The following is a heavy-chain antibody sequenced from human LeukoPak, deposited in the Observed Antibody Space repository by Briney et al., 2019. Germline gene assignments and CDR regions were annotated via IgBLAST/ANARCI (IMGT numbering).Heavy chain of an antibody. CDR3: ARGGTYYYDSSGYYLDY. J-gene: IGHJ4*02. CDR1: GFTFSSYW. D-gene: IGHD3-22*01. Sequence: GGSLRLSCAASGFTFSSYWMHWVRHAPGKGLVWVSRINSDGSSTSYADSVKGRFTISRDNAKNTLDLQMNSLRAEDTAVYYCARGGTYYYDSSGYYLDYWGQGTLVTVSS. CDR2: INSDGSST. V-gene: IGHV3-74*01.